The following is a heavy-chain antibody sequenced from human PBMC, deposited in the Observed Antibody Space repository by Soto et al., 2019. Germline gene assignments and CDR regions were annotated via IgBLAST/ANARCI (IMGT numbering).Heavy chain of an antibody. CDR1: GFTFSGSA. V-gene: IGHV3-73*01. CDR3: TRPGGPGPDLLAY. J-gene: IGHJ4*02. D-gene: IGHD1-1*01. CDR2: IRSKANSYAT. Sequence: HPGGSLRLSCAASGFTFSGSAMHWVRQASGKGLEWVGRIRSKANSYATAYAASVKGRFTISRDDSKNTAYLQMNSLKTEDTAVYSGTRPGGPGPDLLAYGGRGTWVT.